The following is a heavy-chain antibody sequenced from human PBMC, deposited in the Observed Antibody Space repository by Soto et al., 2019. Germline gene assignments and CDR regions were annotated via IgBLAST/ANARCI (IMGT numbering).Heavy chain of an antibody. CDR1: GFSFSTYG. D-gene: IGHD1-1*01. J-gene: IGHJ6*02. Sequence: GGSLRLSCAASGFSFSTYGMHWVRQAPGKGLEWVGVIWYDGSDKYYADSVKGRFTISRDNSKNRLYLQMNSPRAGDTAVYYCARVREQLGSYYYYGMDVWGQGTTVTVSS. CDR2: IWYDGSDK. V-gene: IGHV3-33*01. CDR3: ARVREQLGSYYYYGMDV.